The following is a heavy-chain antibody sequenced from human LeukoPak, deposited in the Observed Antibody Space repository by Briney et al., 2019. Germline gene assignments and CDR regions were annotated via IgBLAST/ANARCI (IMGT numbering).Heavy chain of an antibody. CDR1: GGSISSYY. Sequence: SSETLSLTCTVSGGSISSYYWSWIRQPAGKGLEWIGRVYTSGSTSYNPSLKSRVTTSVDTSKNQVSLKLGSVAAADTAVYYCAREGSSWYQAGYYYYYYMDVWGKGTTVTVSS. CDR2: VYTSGST. V-gene: IGHV4-4*07. D-gene: IGHD6-13*01. CDR3: AREGSSWYQAGYYYYYYMDV. J-gene: IGHJ6*03.